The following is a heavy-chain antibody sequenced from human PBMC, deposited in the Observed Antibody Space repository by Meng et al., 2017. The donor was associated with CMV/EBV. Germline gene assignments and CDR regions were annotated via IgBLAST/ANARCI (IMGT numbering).Heavy chain of an antibody. V-gene: IGHV4-4*07. J-gene: IGHJ4*02. CDR3: ARAAVDLSKDYFDY. CDR1: GGSSSSYS. D-gene: IGHD2-15*01. Sequence: QVRGSGPRLVKPPETLSHPCTVLGGSSSSYSWSWIRQPAGKGLEWIGRIYTSGSTNYNPSLKSRVTMSVDTSKNQFSLKLSSVTAADTAVYYCARAAVDLSKDYFDYWGQGTLVTVSS. CDR2: IYTSGST.